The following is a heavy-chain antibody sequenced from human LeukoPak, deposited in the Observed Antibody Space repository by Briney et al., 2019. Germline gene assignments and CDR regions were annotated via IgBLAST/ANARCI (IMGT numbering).Heavy chain of an antibody. D-gene: IGHD3-3*01. V-gene: IGHV4-59*01. CDR3: ARSLRITIFGVAPGAFDI. Sequence: PSETLSLTCTVSGGSISSYYWSWIRQPPGKGLEWIGYIYYSGSTNYNPSLKSRVTISVDTSKNQFSLKLSSVTAADTAVYYCARSLRITIFGVAPGAFDIWGQGTMVTVSS. CDR2: IYYSGST. CDR1: GGSISSYY. J-gene: IGHJ3*02.